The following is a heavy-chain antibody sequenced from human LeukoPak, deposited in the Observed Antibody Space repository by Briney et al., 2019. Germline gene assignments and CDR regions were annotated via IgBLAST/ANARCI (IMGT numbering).Heavy chain of an antibody. CDR3: ARDGGDGYNYDY. J-gene: IGHJ4*02. V-gene: IGHV4-39*02. D-gene: IGHD5-24*01. CDR2: INYSGST. Sequence: SETLSLTCTVSGGSVSSTTYYWSWIRQPPGKGLEWIASINYSGSTYYNPSLKSRVTISVDTSENQFSLKLSSVTAADTAVYYCARDGGDGYNYDYWGQGTLVTVSS. CDR1: GGSVSSTTYY.